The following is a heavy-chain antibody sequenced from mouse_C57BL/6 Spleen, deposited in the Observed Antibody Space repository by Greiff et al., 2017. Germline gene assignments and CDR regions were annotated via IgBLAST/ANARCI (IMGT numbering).Heavy chain of an antibody. D-gene: IGHD2-4*01. J-gene: IGHJ2*01. CDR3: ASDYDGYY. V-gene: IGHV1-82*01. CDR2: IYPGDGDT. CDR1: GYAFSSSW. Sequence: VKLMESGPELVKPGASVKISCKASGYAFSSSWMNWVKQRPGKGLEWIGRIYPGDGDTNYNGKFKGKATLTADKSSSTAYMQLSSLTSEDSAVYFCASDYDGYYWGQGTTLTVSS.